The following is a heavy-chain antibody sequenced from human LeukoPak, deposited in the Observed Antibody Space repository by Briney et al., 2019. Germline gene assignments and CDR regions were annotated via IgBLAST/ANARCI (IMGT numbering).Heavy chain of an antibody. CDR2: IWYDGSNK. CDR3: AKRSPVTELDY. J-gene: IGHJ4*02. Sequence: PGGSLRLSCAASGFTFSSYGMHWVRQAPGKGLEWVAVIWYDGSNKYYADSVKGRFTISRDNSKNTLYLQMNSLRAEDTAVYYCAKRSPVTELDYWGQGTLVTVSS. V-gene: IGHV3-33*06. D-gene: IGHD4-17*01. CDR1: GFTFSSYG.